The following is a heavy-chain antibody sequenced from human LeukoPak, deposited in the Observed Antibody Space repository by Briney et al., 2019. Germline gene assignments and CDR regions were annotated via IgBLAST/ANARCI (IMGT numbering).Heavy chain of an antibody. J-gene: IGHJ4*02. CDR2: ISCSGSTI. Sequence: PGGSLRLSCAASGFSFSSYEMNWVRQAPGKGLEWVSYISCSGSTIYYADSVKGRFTISRDNAKNSLYLQMNSLRAEDTAVYYCARDSSVRGVMRYWGQGTLVTVSS. CDR3: ARDSSVRGVMRY. CDR1: GFSFSSYE. D-gene: IGHD3-10*01. V-gene: IGHV3-48*03.